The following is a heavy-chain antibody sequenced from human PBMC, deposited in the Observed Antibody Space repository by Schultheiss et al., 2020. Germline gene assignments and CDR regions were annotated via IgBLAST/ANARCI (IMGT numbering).Heavy chain of an antibody. CDR1: GYTFTDNY. CDR2: INPNSGNT. V-gene: IGHV1-2*02. CDR3: ARGRDTAMDD. Sequence: ASVKVSCKTSGYTFTDNYMHWVRQAPGQGLEWMGWINPNSGNTGYAQKFQGRVTMTRDTSTSTVYMELRSLRSEDTAVYYCARGRDTAMDDWGQGALVTVYS. J-gene: IGHJ4*02. D-gene: IGHD5-18*01.